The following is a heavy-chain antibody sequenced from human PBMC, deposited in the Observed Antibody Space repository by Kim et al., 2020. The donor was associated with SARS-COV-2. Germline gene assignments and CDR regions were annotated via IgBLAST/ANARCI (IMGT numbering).Heavy chain of an antibody. CDR1: GFTFSSYE. V-gene: IGHV3-48*03. Sequence: GGSLRLSCATSGFTFSSYEMNWVRQAPGKGLEWVSYISSSGGTTYYADSVKGRFTMSRDNAKNSLYLQMNSLRAEDTAVYYCAREYYFDYWGQGTLVTVSS. CDR2: ISSSGGTT. CDR3: AREYYFDY. J-gene: IGHJ4*02.